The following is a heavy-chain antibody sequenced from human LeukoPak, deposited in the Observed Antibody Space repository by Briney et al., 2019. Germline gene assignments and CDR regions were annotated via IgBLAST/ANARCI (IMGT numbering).Heavy chain of an antibody. D-gene: IGHD1-7*01. CDR1: GGSISSSSYY. CDR3: ARLAGTFYYYYYMDV. V-gene: IGHV4-39*01. J-gene: IGHJ6*03. Sequence: SETLSLTXTVSGGSISSSSYYWGWISQPPGKGLKWIGSIYYSGSTYYNPSLKSRVTISVDTSKNQFSLKLSSVTAADTAVYYCARLAGTFYYYYYMDVWGKGTTVTVSS. CDR2: IYYSGST.